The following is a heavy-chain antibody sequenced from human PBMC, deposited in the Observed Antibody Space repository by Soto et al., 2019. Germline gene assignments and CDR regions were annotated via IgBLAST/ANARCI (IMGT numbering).Heavy chain of an antibody. D-gene: IGHD2-2*01. CDR1: GGTFSSYA. J-gene: IGHJ6*02. V-gene: IGHV1-69*06. CDR2: IIPIFGTA. Sequence: QVQLVQSGAEVKKPGSSVKVSCKASGGTFSSYAISWVRQAPGQGLEWMGGIIPIFGTANYAQKLQGRVTITADKSTSTAYMELSSLRSEDTAVYYCASGPVVPAAQYYYYYYGMDVWGQGTTVTVSS. CDR3: ASGPVVPAAQYYYYYYGMDV.